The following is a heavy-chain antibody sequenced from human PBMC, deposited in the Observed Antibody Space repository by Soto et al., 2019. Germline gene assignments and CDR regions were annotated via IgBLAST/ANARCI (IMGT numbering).Heavy chain of an antibody. Sequence: PSETLSLTCTVSGGSVSSESHYWSWIRQTPGKGLEWIGYIYYTGSTNYNPSLKGRVTMSVDTSRDQVSLRLRSVTRADTAVYYCARGYSSSIWFDSWGPGTLVTVSS. V-gene: IGHV4-61*01. D-gene: IGHD3-22*01. CDR1: GGSVSSESHY. CDR2: IYYTGST. CDR3: ARGYSSSIWFDS. J-gene: IGHJ5*01.